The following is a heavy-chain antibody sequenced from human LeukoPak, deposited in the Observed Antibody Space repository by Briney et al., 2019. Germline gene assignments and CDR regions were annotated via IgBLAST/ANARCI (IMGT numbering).Heavy chain of an antibody. CDR3: TRASRGSGTGGTPFDY. D-gene: IGHD3-10*01. Sequence: GASVKLSCKASGGTFSSYAISWVRQAPGQGLEWMGRIIPILGIANYAQKFQGRVTITADKSTSTAYMELSSRRSEDTAVYYCTRASRGSGTGGTPFDYWSQGTLVTVSS. CDR2: IIPILGIA. J-gene: IGHJ4*02. V-gene: IGHV1-69*04. CDR1: GGTFSSYA.